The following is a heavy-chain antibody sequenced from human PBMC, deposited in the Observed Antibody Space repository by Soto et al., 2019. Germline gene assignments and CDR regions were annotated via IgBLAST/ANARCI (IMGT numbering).Heavy chain of an antibody. CDR1: GGSISRYY. CDR2: IYYSGST. J-gene: IGHJ6*02. D-gene: IGHD4-17*01. Sequence: SETLSLTCTVSGGSISRYYWSWIRQPPGEGLEWIGYIYYSGSTNYNPSLKSRVTISVDTSKNQFSLSLSSVTAADTAVYYCARHGDYGNYYYYGVDVWGQGTTVTVSS. CDR3: ARHGDYGNYYYYGVDV. V-gene: IGHV4-59*08.